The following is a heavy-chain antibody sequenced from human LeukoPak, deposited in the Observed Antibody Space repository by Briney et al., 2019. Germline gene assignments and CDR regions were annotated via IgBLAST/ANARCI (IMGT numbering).Heavy chain of an antibody. V-gene: IGHV1-69*01. CDR1: GGTFSSYA. CDR3: ARDNYYDSSGYPYYFDY. D-gene: IGHD3-22*01. Sequence: SVKVSCKASGGTFSSYAISWVRQAPGQGLERMGGIIPIFGTANYAQKFQGRVTITADESTSTAYMELSSLRSEDTAVYYCARDNYYDSSGYPYYFDYWGQGTLVTVSS. CDR2: IIPIFGTA. J-gene: IGHJ4*02.